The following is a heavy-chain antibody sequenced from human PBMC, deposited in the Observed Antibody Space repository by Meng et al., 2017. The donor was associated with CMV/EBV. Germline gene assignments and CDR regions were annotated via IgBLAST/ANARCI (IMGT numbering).Heavy chain of an antibody. CDR1: GGSIRSSGYY. J-gene: IGHJ2*01. D-gene: IGHD3-3*01. CDR2: IYYTGST. CDR3: ARRLSYSSVWSGPSNDWYFDL. V-gene: IGHV4-39*01. Sequence: SETLSLTCTVSGGSIRSSGYYWGCIRQPPGKGLEWIGSIYYTGSTYYNPSLKSRLTISVDTSKSQFSLKLSSVTAADTAVYYCARRLSYSSVWSGPSNDWYFDLWGRGTLVTVSS.